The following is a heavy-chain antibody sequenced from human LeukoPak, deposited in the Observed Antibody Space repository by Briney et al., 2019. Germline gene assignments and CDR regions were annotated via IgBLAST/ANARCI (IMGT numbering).Heavy chain of an antibody. Sequence: SETLSLTCAVYGGSFSGYYWSWIRQPPGKGLEWIGEINHSGSTNYNPSLKRRVTISVDTSKNQFSLKLSSVTAADTAVYYCARDYCSGGSCYPLNWFDPWGQGTLVTVSS. D-gene: IGHD2-15*01. J-gene: IGHJ5*02. V-gene: IGHV4-34*01. CDR1: GGSFSGYY. CDR2: INHSGST. CDR3: ARDYCSGGSCYPLNWFDP.